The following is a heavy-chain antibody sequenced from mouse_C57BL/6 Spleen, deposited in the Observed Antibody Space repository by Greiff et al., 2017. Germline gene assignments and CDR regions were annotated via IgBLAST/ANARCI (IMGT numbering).Heavy chain of an antibody. CDR2: IYPGDGDT. V-gene: IGHV1-80*01. CDR3: ERDDGYYHYYAMDY. CDR1: GYAFSSYW. Sequence: VQLQQSGAELVKPGASVKISCKASGYAFSSYWMNWVKQRPGKGLEWIGQIYPGDGDTNYNGKFKGKATLTADKSSSTAYMQLSSLTSEDSAVYFCERDDGYYHYYAMDYWGQGTSVTVSS. J-gene: IGHJ4*01. D-gene: IGHD2-3*01.